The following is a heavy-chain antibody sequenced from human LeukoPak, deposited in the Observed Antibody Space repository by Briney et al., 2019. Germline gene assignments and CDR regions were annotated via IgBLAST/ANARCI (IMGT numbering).Heavy chain of an antibody. CDR2: ISSSSSYI. J-gene: IGHJ4*02. Sequence: GGSLRLSCAASGFTFSSYSMNWVRQAPGKGLEWVSSISSSSSYIYYADSVKGRFTISRDNAKNSLYLQMNSLRAEDTAVYYCARGGSSTSCYPDYWGQGTLVTVSS. D-gene: IGHD2-2*01. V-gene: IGHV3-21*01. CDR1: GFTFSSYS. CDR3: ARGGSSTSCYPDY.